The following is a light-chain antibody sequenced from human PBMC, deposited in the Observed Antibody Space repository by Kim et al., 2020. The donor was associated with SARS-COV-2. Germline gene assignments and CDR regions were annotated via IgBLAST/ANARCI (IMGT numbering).Light chain of an antibody. CDR1: TLPEKQ. CDR3: QSADGSGTYV. Sequence: SYELTQPPSRSVSPGQTARITCSGDTLPEKQTYWYQQKSGQAPLLVIYKDNERPSGIPGRFSGSRSGTTVTLTISGVQAEDDADYYCQSADGSGTYVFGTGTKVTVL. V-gene: IGLV3-25*03. J-gene: IGLJ1*01. CDR2: KDN.